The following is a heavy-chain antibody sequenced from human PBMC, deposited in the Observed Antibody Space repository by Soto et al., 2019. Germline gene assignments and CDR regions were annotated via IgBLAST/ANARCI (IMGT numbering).Heavy chain of an antibody. J-gene: IGHJ5*02. CDR2: IKSKADGETK. D-gene: IGHD4-4*01. Sequence: SLRLSCAASGFTFSHAWMSWVRQAPGKGLEWVGRIKSKADGETKDYGAPVRGRFTISRDDSQDILYLHMNSLRIEDTAVYYCCVIKRRDQYSTSGYWFDPWGPGTLVTVS. CDR1: GFTFSHAW. CDR3: CVIKRRDQYSTSGYWFDP. V-gene: IGHV3-15*01.